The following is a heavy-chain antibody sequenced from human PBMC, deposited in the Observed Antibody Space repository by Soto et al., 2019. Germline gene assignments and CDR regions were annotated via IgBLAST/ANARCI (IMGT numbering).Heavy chain of an antibody. V-gene: IGHV1-18*01. J-gene: IGHJ4*02. CDR1: GYTFTSYG. CDR3: ARDRAVAGHYRFDY. CDR2: ISAYNGNT. D-gene: IGHD6-19*01. Sequence: ASVKVSCKASGYTFTSYGISWVRQAPGQGLEWMGWISAYNGNTNYAQKLQGRVTMTTDTSTSTAYMELRSLRSDDTAVYYCARDRAVAGHYRFDYWGQGTLVTVSS.